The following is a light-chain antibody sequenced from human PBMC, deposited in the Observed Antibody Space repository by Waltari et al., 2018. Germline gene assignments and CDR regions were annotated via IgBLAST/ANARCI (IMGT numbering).Light chain of an antibody. CDR2: AAS. CDR3: QQYVNTPRT. J-gene: IGKJ1*01. V-gene: IGKV1-NL1*01. CDR1: QDIGKS. Sequence: DIQMTQSPSSVSASVGDRVTITCRASQDIGKSLAWYQQKPGRAPKLLVFAASALESGVPSRFRGGRSGTDYSLTISSLQPEDFATYYCQQYVNTPRTFGQGTKVEVK.